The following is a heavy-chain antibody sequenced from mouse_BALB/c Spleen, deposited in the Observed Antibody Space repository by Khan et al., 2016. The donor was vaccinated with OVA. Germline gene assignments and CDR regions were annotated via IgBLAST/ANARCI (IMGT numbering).Heavy chain of an antibody. Sequence: VQLKQSGPEVVKPGASVKMSCKASGYTFTSYVIHWMKQKPGQALEWIGYIYPYNDDTKYNENFKGKATLTSDKSSSTAYMALRSLTSEDSAVYYCAKNYRYDVYFDYWGQGTTLAVSS. V-gene: IGHV1S136*01. D-gene: IGHD2-14*01. CDR2: IYPYNDDT. CDR3: AKNYRYDVYFDY. J-gene: IGHJ2*01. CDR1: GYTFTSYV.